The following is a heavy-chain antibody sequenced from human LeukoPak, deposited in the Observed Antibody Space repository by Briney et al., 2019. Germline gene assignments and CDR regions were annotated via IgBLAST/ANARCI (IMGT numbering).Heavy chain of an antibody. V-gene: IGHV4-4*07. CDR2: IYTSGST. CDR1: GGSISSYY. D-gene: IGHD3-9*01. CDR3: ARDKYDILTGYEYFDY. J-gene: IGHJ4*02. Sequence: PSETLSLTCTVSGGSISSYYWSWIRQPAGKGLEWIGRIYTSGSTNYNPSLKSRVTMSVDTSKNQFSLKLSSVTAADTAVYYCARDKYDILTGYEYFDYWGQGTPVTVSS.